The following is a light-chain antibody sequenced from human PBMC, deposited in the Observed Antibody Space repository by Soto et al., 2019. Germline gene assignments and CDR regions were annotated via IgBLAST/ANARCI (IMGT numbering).Light chain of an antibody. V-gene: IGKV2D-29*01. CDR3: QQSYSTPPEWT. CDR2: EVS. J-gene: IGKJ1*01. Sequence: DIVMTQTPLSLSVTPGQPASISCKSSQSLLHSDGKTYLYWYLQKPGQPPQLLIYEVSNRFSGVPDRFSGSGSGTDFTLTISSLQPEDFATYYCQQSYSTPPEWTFGQGTKVDIK. CDR1: QSLLHSDGKTY.